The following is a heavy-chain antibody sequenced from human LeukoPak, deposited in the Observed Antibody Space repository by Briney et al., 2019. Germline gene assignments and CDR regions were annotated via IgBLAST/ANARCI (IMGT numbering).Heavy chain of an antibody. D-gene: IGHD3-10*01. CDR1: GGSISSSSYY. Sequence: SETLSLTCTVSGGSISSSSYYWSWIRQPPGRGLEWIGHIYYSGSTNYNPSLKSRVTISVDTSKKQFSLKLSSVTAADTAVYYCARDGRWFGELLGVFDIWGQGTMVTVSS. J-gene: IGHJ3*02. CDR2: IYYSGST. CDR3: ARDGRWFGELLGVFDI. V-gene: IGHV4-61*01.